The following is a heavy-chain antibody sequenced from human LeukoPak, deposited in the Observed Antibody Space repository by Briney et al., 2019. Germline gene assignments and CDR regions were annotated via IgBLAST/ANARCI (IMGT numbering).Heavy chain of an antibody. J-gene: IGHJ3*02. Sequence: SETLSLTCTVSGGSISSGDYYWSWIRQPPGTGLEWIGYIYYSGSTYYNPSLKSRVTISVDTSKNQFSLKLSSVTAADTAVYCCARDTAMVNAFDIWGQGTMVTVSS. D-gene: IGHD5-18*01. CDR3: ARDTAMVNAFDI. V-gene: IGHV4-30-4*01. CDR2: IYYSGST. CDR1: GGSISSGDYY.